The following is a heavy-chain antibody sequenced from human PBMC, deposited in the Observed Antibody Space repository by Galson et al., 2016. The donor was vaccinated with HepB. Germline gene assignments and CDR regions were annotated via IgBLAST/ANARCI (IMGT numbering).Heavy chain of an antibody. CDR1: GGSISNYY. J-gene: IGHJ4*02. CDR2: TYYSGYT. V-gene: IGHV4-59*01. Sequence: ETLSLTCTVSGGSISNYYWSWFRQPPGKGPEWIGQTYYSGYTNYSPSLKSRVTISLDSSQNQISLRVRSVTAADTAVYYCARALPGTTSFFEYWGQGVLVTVSS. D-gene: IGHD4-17*01. CDR3: ARALPGTTSFFEY.